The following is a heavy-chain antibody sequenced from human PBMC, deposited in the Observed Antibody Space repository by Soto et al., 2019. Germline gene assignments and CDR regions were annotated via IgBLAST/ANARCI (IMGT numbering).Heavy chain of an antibody. Sequence: QVQLQESGPGLVKPSQTLSLTCSVSDGSISSGGYYWSWIRQHPGKGLEWIGYISDNGRPYYNPSLKSRVTISEDRSKNQFYLRLRSVTAADTAVYYCARNDSGSKNFDYWGQGTLVTVSS. CDR1: DGSISSGGYY. V-gene: IGHV4-31*03. D-gene: IGHD3-10*01. J-gene: IGHJ4*02. CDR2: ISDNGRP. CDR3: ARNDSGSKNFDY.